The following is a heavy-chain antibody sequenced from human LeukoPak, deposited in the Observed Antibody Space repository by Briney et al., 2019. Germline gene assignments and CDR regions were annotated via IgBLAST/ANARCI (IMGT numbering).Heavy chain of an antibody. CDR3: ARDERYQLLLGYYYYGMDV. D-gene: IGHD2-2*01. CDR1: GYTFTSYG. CDR2: ISAYNGNT. J-gene: IGHJ6*02. Sequence: GASVKVSCKASGYTFTSYGISWVRQAPGQGLEWMGWISAYNGNTNYAQKLQGRVTMTTDTSTSTAYMELRSLRSDDTAVYYRARDERYQLLLGYYYYGMDVWGQGTTVTVSS. V-gene: IGHV1-18*01.